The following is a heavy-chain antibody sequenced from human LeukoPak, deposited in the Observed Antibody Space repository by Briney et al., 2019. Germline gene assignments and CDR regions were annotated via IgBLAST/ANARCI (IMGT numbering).Heavy chain of an antibody. V-gene: IGHV4-39*07. J-gene: IGHJ5*02. CDR3: ARCGGLMVYEWFDP. CDR2: IYYSGST. D-gene: IGHD2-8*01. CDR1: TGSISSNNYY. Sequence: SETLSLTCTVSTGSISSNNYYWGWIRQPPGKGLEWIGSIYYSGSTNYNPSLKSRVTISVDTSKNQFSLKLSSVTAADTAVYYCARCGGLMVYEWFDPWGQGTLVTVSS.